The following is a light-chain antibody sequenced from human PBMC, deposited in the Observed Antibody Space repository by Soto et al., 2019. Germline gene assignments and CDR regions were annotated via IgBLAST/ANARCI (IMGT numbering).Light chain of an antibody. V-gene: IGKV1-39*01. CDR1: QYVSTS. CDR3: QQSHDFPYT. CDR2: DAS. Sequence: DIQMIQSPSSLSASIGDRVTITCRAGQYVSTSLNWYQQKRGKAPKLLIYDASNLQSGVPSRFSGSESGAGFTLTISSLQPEDCATYYCQQSHDFPYTFGQGTKLDIK. J-gene: IGKJ2*01.